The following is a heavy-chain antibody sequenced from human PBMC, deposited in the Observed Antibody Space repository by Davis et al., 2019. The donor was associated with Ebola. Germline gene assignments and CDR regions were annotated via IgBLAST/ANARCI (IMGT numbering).Heavy chain of an antibody. J-gene: IGHJ4*02. CDR2: ITDISSPI. CDR3: AKEVSNSFDY. CDR1: GFTFSAYA. D-gene: IGHD1-1*01. V-gene: IGHV3-23*01. Sequence: GESLKISCAASGFTFSAYALTWVRQAPGKGLEWVSTITDISSPIYYGDSVKGRFTTSRDNSRNTLYLQLNSLRAEDTAVYYCAKEVSNSFDYWGQGTLVTVSS.